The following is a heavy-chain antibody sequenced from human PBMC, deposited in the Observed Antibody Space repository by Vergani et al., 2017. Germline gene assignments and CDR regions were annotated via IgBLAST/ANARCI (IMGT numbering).Heavy chain of an antibody. Sequence: QVQLQESGPGLVKPSQTLSLTCTVPGGSISSGDNYWTWIRQPPGKGLEWIGYIYYSGSTYYNPSLKSRVTISVDTSKNQFSLKLSSVTAADTAVYYCARVGDSKAFDIWGQGTMVTVSS. CDR3: ARVGDSKAFDI. J-gene: IGHJ3*02. D-gene: IGHD3-22*01. V-gene: IGHV4-30-4*08. CDR1: GGSISSGDNY. CDR2: IYYSGST.